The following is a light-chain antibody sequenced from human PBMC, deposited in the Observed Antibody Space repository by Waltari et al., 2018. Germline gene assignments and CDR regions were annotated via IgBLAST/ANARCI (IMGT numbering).Light chain of an antibody. CDR2: AAS. CDR3: QQRTNWPPT. J-gene: IGKJ4*01. CDR1: QSVSGY. V-gene: IGKV3-11*01. Sequence: EIVFTQSPATLSFSPGERVTLSCRASQSVSGYLAWYQQKPGQAPRLLIYAASNRAIGIPARFSGSGSGTDFTLTISSLEPEDFAVYYCQQRTNWPPTFGGGTKVEIK.